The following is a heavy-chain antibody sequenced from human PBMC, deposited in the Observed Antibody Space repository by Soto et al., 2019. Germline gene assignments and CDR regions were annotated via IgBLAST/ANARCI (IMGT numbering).Heavy chain of an antibody. Sequence: QVQMVQSGSEMKKPGASVKVSCKAAGYTFISYSISWVRQVPGQGLEWLGRIITYNGNTNYAQKFQGRVTMTADTSTNTAYMALRSLTSDDTAVYYCARDILTRFPWGSATAQYSFYGMEVWGQGTTVTVSS. D-gene: IGHD3-9*01. CDR1: GYTFISYS. CDR2: IITYNGNT. J-gene: IGHJ6*02. CDR3: ARDILTRFPWGSATAQYSFYGMEV. V-gene: IGHV1-18*01.